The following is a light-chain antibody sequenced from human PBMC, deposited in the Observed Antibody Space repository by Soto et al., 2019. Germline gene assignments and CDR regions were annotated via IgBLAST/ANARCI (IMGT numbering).Light chain of an antibody. J-gene: IGKJ1*01. CDR3: QQYNSYWT. CDR2: KAS. CDR1: QSISSW. Sequence: DIQMTQSPSTLSASAGDRVTITCRASQSISSWLAWYQQKPGKAPKLLIYKASSLESGVPSRFSGSGSGTELTLTISSLQPDDVATYYCQQYNSYWTFGQGTKVEIK. V-gene: IGKV1-5*03.